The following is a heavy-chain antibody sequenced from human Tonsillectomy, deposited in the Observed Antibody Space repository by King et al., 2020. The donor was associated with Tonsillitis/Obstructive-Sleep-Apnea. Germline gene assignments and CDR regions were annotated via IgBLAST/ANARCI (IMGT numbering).Heavy chain of an antibody. J-gene: IGHJ6*02. CDR2: ISGGGDST. Sequence: VQLVESGGGLVQPGGSLRLSCAASGFTFSSYSMSWVRQAPGKGLEWVSGISGGGDSTYYADSVKGRFTISRDNSMNTLYLQMNSLRDEDTAVYYCAKDGEPYGSASYYYHGMDVGGQGTTVTVSS. D-gene: IGHD3-10*01. V-gene: IGHV3-23*04. CDR3: AKDGEPYGSASYYYHGMDV. CDR1: GFTFSSYS.